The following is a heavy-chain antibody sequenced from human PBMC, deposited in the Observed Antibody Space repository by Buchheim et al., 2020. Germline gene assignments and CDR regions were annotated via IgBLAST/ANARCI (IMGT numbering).Heavy chain of an antibody. CDR3: VADNYDYIGGSYRHATDVGFEY. V-gene: IGHV3-11*01. D-gene: IGHD3-16*02. CDR2: ISSSGGTI. J-gene: IGHJ4*02. CDR1: GFTFTDYY. Sequence: QVQLVESGGGLVKPGGSLRLSCAASGFTFTDYYMSWIRQAPGKGLEWVSYISSSGGTIYYADSVKGRFTISRDNAKNSLYLQRNSLSDEDTAVYYGVADNYDYIGGSYRHATDVGFEYWGQGTL.